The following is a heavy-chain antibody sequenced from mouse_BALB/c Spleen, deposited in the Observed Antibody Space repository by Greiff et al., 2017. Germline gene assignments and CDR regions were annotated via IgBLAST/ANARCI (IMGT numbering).Heavy chain of an antibody. Sequence: EVQLEESGAELVRPGASVKLSCKASGYTINDDYMHWVKQRPEQGLEWIGWLVPESGNTKYNPNFQGKTTITADTSSNTAYLQLSSLTSEDTAVYYGARDWEFDYWGQGTTLTVSS. J-gene: IGHJ2*01. CDR1: GYTINDDY. V-gene: IGHV14-1*02. CDR2: LVPESGNT. CDR3: ARDWEFDY. D-gene: IGHD4-1*01.